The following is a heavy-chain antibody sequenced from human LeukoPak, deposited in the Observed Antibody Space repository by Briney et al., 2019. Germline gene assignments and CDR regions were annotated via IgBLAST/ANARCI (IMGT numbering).Heavy chain of an antibody. Sequence: GGSLRLSCAASGFSITDHYMDWVRQAPGKGLEWVGRTRNKPNGYTTDYGTSVKGRFTVSRDDSENSLYLQMNSLKTEDTAVYYCTRVRHGDYFDYWGQGTLVTVYS. CDR2: TRNKPNGYTT. CDR3: TRVRHGDYFDY. J-gene: IGHJ4*02. D-gene: IGHD4-17*01. V-gene: IGHV3-72*01. CDR1: GFSITDHY.